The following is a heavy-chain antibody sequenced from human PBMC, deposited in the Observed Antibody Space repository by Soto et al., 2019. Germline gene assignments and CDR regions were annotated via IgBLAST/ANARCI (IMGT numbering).Heavy chain of an antibody. CDR2: INPSGGST. CDR3: ARVTPRDCTNGVCHTRPALEAYYYSGMGD. Sequence: ASVKVSCKASGYTFTSYYMHWVRQAPGQGLEWMGIINPSGGSTSYAQKFQGRVTMTRDTSTSTVYMELSSLRSEDTAVYYCARVTPRDCTNGVCHTRPALEAYYYSGMGDWGEGTRVT. CDR1: GYTFTSYY. D-gene: IGHD2-8*01. V-gene: IGHV1-46*01. J-gene: IGHJ6*02.